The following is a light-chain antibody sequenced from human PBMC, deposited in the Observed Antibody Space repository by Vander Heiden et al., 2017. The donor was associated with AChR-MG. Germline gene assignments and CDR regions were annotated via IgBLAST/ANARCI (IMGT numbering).Light chain of an antibody. CDR3: QQYNNWPPFT. Sequence: EIVMTQSPATLSVSPGERATLSCRASQSVGSHLAWYQQRAGQAPRRLIYGASTRATGIPARFTGNGYGTEFTLTISSLQSEDFAVYYCQQYNNWPPFTFGHGTKVDIK. J-gene: IGKJ3*01. V-gene: IGKV3D-15*01. CDR1: QSVGSH. CDR2: GAS.